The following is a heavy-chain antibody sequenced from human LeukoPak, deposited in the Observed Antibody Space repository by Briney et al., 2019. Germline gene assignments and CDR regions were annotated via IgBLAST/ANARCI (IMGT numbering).Heavy chain of an antibody. CDR1: GGSFSGYY. CDR2: INHSGST. Sequence: PSETLSLTCAVSGGSFSGYYWSWIRQPPGKGLEWIGEINHSGSTNYNPSLKSRVTISVDTSKNQFSLKLSSVTAADTAVYYCARQSSSIAARGTAFDIWGQGTMVTVSS. J-gene: IGHJ3*02. V-gene: IGHV4-34*01. D-gene: IGHD6-6*01. CDR3: ARQSSSIAARGTAFDI.